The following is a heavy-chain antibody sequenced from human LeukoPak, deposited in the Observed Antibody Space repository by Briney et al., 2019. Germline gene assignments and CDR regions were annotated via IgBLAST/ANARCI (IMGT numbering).Heavy chain of an antibody. J-gene: IGHJ4*02. CDR1: GGTFSSYT. CDR2: IIPIFGTA. V-gene: IGHV1-69*13. D-gene: IGHD6-6*01. Sequence: GASVKVSCKASGGTFSSYTVSWVRQAPGQGLEWMGGIIPIFGTANYAQKFQGRVTITADESTSTAYMELSSLRSEDTAVYYCARMGYSSSSEMTNWGQGTLVTVSS. CDR3: ARMGYSSSSEMTN.